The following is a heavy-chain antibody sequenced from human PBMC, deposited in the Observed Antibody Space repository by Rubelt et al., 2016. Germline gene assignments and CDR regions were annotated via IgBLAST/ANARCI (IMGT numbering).Heavy chain of an antibody. CDR1: GFTFSSYG. CDR3: ARAHFGTRNAFDI. V-gene: IGHV3-64*04. Sequence: GGGLVRPGGSLRLSCSASGFTFSSYGMHWVRQAPGKGLEYVSAISNNGNSIYYADSMRGRFTISRDNSKNTLYLQMNSLRAEDTAVYYCARAHFGTRNAFDIWGQGTMVTVSS. D-gene: IGHD3-10*01. CDR2: ISNNGNSI. J-gene: IGHJ3*02.